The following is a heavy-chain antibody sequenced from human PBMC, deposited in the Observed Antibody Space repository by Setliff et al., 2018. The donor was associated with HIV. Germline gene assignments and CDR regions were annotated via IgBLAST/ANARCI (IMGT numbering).Heavy chain of an antibody. J-gene: IGHJ4*02. CDR3: AGDLFPYYHDSSPYYPPGY. CDR1: GFTFDDYG. D-gene: IGHD3-22*01. Sequence: GGSLRLSCAASGFTFDDYGMSWVRQGPGKGLEWVSSINWNGGSTGYADSVKGRFTISRDNAKNSLYLPMHSLRAEDTALYYCAGDLFPYYHDSSPYYPPGYWGQGTLVTVSS. CDR2: INWNGGST. V-gene: IGHV3-20*04.